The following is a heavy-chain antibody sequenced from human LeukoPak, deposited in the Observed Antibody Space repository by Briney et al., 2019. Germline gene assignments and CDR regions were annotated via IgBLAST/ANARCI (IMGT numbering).Heavy chain of an antibody. Sequence: SETLSLTCAVSGGSISSSNWWRWVRQPPGKGLEWIGEIYHSGSTNYNPSLKRRVTISVEKSKNQFSLKVSSVTAADTAVYYCARVLYTGYFDYWGQGTLVTVSS. V-gene: IGHV4-4*02. CDR3: ARVLYTGYFDY. J-gene: IGHJ4*02. CDR2: IYHSGST. CDR1: GGSISSSNW. D-gene: IGHD5-12*01.